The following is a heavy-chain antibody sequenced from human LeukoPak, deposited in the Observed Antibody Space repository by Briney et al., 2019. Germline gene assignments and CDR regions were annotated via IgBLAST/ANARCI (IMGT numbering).Heavy chain of an antibody. J-gene: IGHJ4*02. V-gene: IGHV4-39*01. CDR2: IYYSGST. CDR1: GGSISSSSYY. CDR3: ASTASYSSGWHSPYYFDY. Sequence: SETLSLTCTVSGGSISSSSYYWVWIRQPPGKGLEWLGSIYYSGSTYYNPSLKSRVTISVDTSKNQFSLKLSSVTAADTAVYYCASTASYSSGWHSPYYFDYWGQGTLVTVSS. D-gene: IGHD6-19*01.